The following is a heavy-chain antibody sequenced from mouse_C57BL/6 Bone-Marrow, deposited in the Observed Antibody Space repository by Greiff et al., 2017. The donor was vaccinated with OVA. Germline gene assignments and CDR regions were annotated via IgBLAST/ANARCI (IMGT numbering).Heavy chain of an antibody. J-gene: IGHJ2*01. V-gene: IGHV1-55*01. CDR3: ARDYYYGSSGLYYFDY. CDR2: IYPGSGST. CDR1: GYTFTSYW. D-gene: IGHD1-1*01. Sequence: VQLQQPGAELVKPGASVKMSCKASGYTFTSYWITWVKQRPGQGLERIGDIYPGSGSTNYNEKFKSKATLTVDTSSSTAYMQLSSLTSEDSAVYYCARDYYYGSSGLYYFDYWGQGTTLTVSS.